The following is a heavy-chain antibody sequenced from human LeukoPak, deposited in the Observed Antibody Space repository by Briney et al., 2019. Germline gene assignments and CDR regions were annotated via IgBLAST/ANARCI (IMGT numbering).Heavy chain of an antibody. J-gene: IGHJ4*02. Sequence: GGSLRLSCAASGFTFSNFWMSWVRQAPGKGLEWVANIKVDGSEKYYVDSVKGRFTISRDNAENSLYLQMNSPRAEDTAVYYCARKTGTTGEAFDYWGQGTQVTVSS. CDR3: ARKTGTTGEAFDY. D-gene: IGHD1-1*01. CDR2: IKVDGSEK. CDR1: GFTFSNFW. V-gene: IGHV3-7*03.